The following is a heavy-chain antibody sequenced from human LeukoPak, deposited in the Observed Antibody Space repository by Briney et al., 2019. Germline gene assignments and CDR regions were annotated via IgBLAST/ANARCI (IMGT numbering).Heavy chain of an antibody. Sequence: GASVKVSCKASGYTFTSYDINWVRQATGQGLEWMGWMNPYSGNTGYAQKFQGRVTMTWNTSISTAYMELSSLRSEDTAVYYCATPWNSGYDYYYYGMDVWGQGTTVTVSS. D-gene: IGHD5-12*01. V-gene: IGHV1-8*01. J-gene: IGHJ6*02. CDR1: GYTFTSYD. CDR2: MNPYSGNT. CDR3: ATPWNSGYDYYYYGMDV.